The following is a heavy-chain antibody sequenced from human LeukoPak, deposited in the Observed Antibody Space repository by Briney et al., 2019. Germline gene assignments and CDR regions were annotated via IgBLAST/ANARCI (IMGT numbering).Heavy chain of an antibody. Sequence: PSETLSLTCTVSGGSMDNFYWTWIRQPPGKGLEWIGYIYFSGSTNYNPSLKSRVTISVDTSKNQFSLKLSSVTAADTAVYYCARMDYCSSTSCYDAFHIWGQGTMVTVSS. V-gene: IGHV4-59*01. J-gene: IGHJ3*02. D-gene: IGHD2-2*01. CDR3: ARMDYCSSTSCYDAFHI. CDR1: GGSMDNFY. CDR2: IYFSGST.